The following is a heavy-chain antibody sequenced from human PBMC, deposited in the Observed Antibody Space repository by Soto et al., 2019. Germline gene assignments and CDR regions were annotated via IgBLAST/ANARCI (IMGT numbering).Heavy chain of an antibody. CDR3: ARGSRGWGYGSGSYRTQFDY. CDR2: IYYSGST. Sequence: PSETLSLTCTVSVGSSSSYYWSWIRQPPGKGLEWIGYIYYSGSTNYNPSLKSRVTISVDTSKNQFSLKLSSVTAADTAVYYCARGSRGWGYGSGSYRTQFDYWGQGTLVTVSS. CDR1: VGSSSSYY. D-gene: IGHD3-10*01. J-gene: IGHJ4*02. V-gene: IGHV4-59*01.